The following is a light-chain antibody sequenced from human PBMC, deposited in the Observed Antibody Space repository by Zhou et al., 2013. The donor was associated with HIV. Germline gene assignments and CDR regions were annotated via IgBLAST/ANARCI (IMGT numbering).Light chain of an antibody. CDR2: GTS. V-gene: IGKV3D-15*01. CDR3: QQYGSSPRT. CDR1: QDITSS. Sequence: ETVMAQSPATLSVSPGERVTLSCRASQDITSSLAWYQQRPGQAPRLLIYGTSTRATGVPARFSGSGSGTEFTLTISSMQSEDFAVYSCQQYGSSPRTFGQGTKLEIK. J-gene: IGKJ2*01.